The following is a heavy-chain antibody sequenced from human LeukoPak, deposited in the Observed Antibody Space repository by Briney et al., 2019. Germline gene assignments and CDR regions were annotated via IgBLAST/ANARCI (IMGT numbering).Heavy chain of an antibody. V-gene: IGHV1-18*01. CDR2: ISAYNGNT. J-gene: IGHJ4*02. Sequence: ASVKVSCKASGYTFTSYGISWVRQAPGQGLEWMGWISAYNGNTNYAQKLQGRVTMTTDTSTSTAYMEPRSLRSDDTAVYYCARVRSGTTVTKLPKPIDYWGQGTLVTVSS. CDR3: ARVRSGTTVTKLPKPIDY. CDR1: GYTFTSYG. D-gene: IGHD4-17*01.